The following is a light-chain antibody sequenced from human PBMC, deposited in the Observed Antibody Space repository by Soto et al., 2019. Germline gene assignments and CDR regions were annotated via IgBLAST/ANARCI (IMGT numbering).Light chain of an antibody. CDR3: LQDYNYPLT. CDR1: QGIRNN. CDR2: AAT. V-gene: IGKV1-6*01. Sequence: AIQMTQSPSSLSASVGGRVTITCRASQGIRNNLGRYQQKPGKAPKLLIYAATSLQSRVPSRSIGSGSGTYFTLTISSLQPEDFATYFCLQDYNYPLTFGAGTKVEIK. J-gene: IGKJ4*01.